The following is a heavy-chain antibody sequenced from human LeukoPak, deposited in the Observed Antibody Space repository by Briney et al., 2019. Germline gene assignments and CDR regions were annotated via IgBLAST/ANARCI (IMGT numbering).Heavy chain of an antibody. Sequence: PSQTLSLTCTVSGDSISSGVYCWSWIRQHPGKGREWFGHREYRGSTYYNPSLQSRVTISVETSKNQFYLKLSYVTAADTAVYYCARGCSSSLYYYGMDVWGQGTTVSVSS. J-gene: IGHJ6*02. CDR1: GDSISSGVYC. CDR2: REYRGST. CDR3: ARGCSSSLYYYGMDV. D-gene: IGHD6-13*01. V-gene: IGHV4-31*03.